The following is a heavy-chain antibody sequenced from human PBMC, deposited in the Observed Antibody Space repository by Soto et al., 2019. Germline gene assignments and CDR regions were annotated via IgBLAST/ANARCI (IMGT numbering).Heavy chain of an antibody. CDR2: IWYDGSNK. J-gene: IGHJ4*02. Sequence: PGGSLRLSCAASGFTFSSYGMHWVRQAPGKGLEWVAVIWYDGSNKYYADSVKGRFTISRDNSKNTLYLQMNSLRAEDTAVYYWATIAVAGSAEFDYWGQGTLVTVS. V-gene: IGHV3-33*01. D-gene: IGHD6-19*01. CDR3: ATIAVAGSAEFDY. CDR1: GFTFSSYG.